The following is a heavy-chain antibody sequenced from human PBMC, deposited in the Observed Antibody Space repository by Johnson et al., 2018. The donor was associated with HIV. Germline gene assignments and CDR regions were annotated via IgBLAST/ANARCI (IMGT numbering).Heavy chain of an antibody. CDR1: GFTFSSYG. J-gene: IGHJ3*02. CDR2: ISYDGSNK. D-gene: IGHD6-19*01. V-gene: IGHV3-30*18. Sequence: QVQLVESGGGVVQPGRSLRLSCAASGFTFSSYGMHWVRQAPGKGLEWVAVISYDGSNKYYADSVKGRFTISRDNSENTLYLQMNSLRAEDTAVYYCAKARSSGQGAFDIWGQGTLVTVSS. CDR3: AKARSSGQGAFDI.